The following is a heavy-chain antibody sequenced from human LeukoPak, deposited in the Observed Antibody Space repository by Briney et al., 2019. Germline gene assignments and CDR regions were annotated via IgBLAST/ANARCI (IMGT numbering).Heavy chain of an antibody. CDR2: FVPEDGET. Sequence: ASVKVSCKLSGDTLTELSMHWVRQSPGKGLEWMGGFVPEDGETIYAQKFQGRVTMTEDTSTDTAYMELSSLRSDDTAVYFCATLPRGHLFDSWGQGTLVTSPQ. V-gene: IGHV1-24*01. J-gene: IGHJ4*02. CDR1: GDTLTELS. CDR3: ATLPRGHLFDS. D-gene: IGHD3-10*01.